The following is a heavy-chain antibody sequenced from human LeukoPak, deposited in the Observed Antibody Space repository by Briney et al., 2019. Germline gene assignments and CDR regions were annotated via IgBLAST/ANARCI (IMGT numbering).Heavy chain of an antibody. CDR2: IIPILGIA. D-gene: IGHD6-13*01. V-gene: IGHV1-69*04. J-gene: IGHJ4*02. CDR1: GGTFSSYA. CDR3: ARDLGHRIAAAGPNLDY. Sequence: SVKVSCKASGGTFSSYAISWVRQAPGQGLEWTGRIIPILGIANYAQKFQGRVTMTTDTSTSTAYMELRSLRSDDTAVYYCARDLGHRIAAAGPNLDYWGQGTLVTVSS.